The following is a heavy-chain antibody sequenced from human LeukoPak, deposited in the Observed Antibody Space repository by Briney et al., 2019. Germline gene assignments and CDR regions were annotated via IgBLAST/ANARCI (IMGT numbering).Heavy chain of an antibody. J-gene: IGHJ4*02. D-gene: IGHD6-19*01. Sequence: PSETLSLTCTVSGGSISSYYWSWIRQPPGKGLEWIGYIYYSGSTNYNPSLKSRVTISVDTSKNQFSLKLSSVTAADTAVYYCARDGGNSGLGYWGQGTLVTVSS. CDR2: IYYSGST. CDR1: GGSISSYY. CDR3: ARDGGNSGLGY. V-gene: IGHV4-59*01.